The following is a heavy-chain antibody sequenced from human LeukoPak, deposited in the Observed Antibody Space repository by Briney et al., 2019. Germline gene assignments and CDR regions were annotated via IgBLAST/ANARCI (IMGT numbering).Heavy chain of an antibody. J-gene: IGHJ4*02. CDR3: ARLSVCSWISDY. D-gene: IGHD6-13*01. V-gene: IGHV4-39*01. CDR2: IYYSGST. CDR1: GGSISSSGYY. Sequence: SETLSLTCTVSGGSISSSGYYWGWVRQPPGKGLEWIGSIYYSGSTYYNPSLKSRVTISVDPSKNQFSLKLRSVTAADTTVYYCARLSVCSWISDYWGQGTLVTVSS.